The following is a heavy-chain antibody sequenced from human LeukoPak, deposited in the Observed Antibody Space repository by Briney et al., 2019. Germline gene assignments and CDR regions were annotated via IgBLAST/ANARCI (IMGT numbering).Heavy chain of an antibody. CDR2: IDHSGST. V-gene: IGHV4-4*02. D-gene: IGHD1-26*01. Sequence: SETLSLTCAVSGGSISSNWWSWVRQPPGKGLEWIGEIDHSGSTNYNPSLKSRVTISVDKSESQFSLKLSSVTAADTAVYYCVRVGTYFLLSWDQGTLVTVSS. CDR3: VRVGTYFLLS. J-gene: IGHJ5*02. CDR1: GGSISSNW.